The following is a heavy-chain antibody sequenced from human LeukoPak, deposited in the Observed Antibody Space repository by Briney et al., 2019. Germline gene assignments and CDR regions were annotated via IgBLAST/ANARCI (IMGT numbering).Heavy chain of an antibody. D-gene: IGHD4-17*01. J-gene: IGHJ4*02. CDR3: ARMSGTTVTSAPFDY. CDR1: GYTFIGYY. CDR2: INPNSGGT. V-gene: IGHV1-2*06. Sequence: ASVKVSCKASGYTFIGYYMHWVRQAPGQGLEWMGRINPNSGGTNYAQKFQGRVTMTRDTSISTAYMELSRLRSDDTAVYYCARMSGTTVTSAPFDYWGQGTLVTVSS.